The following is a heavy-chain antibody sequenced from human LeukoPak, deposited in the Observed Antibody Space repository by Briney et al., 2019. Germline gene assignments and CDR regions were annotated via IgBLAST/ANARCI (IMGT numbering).Heavy chain of an antibody. CDR2: IYYSGST. CDR1: GYSISSGYY. J-gene: IGHJ5*02. D-gene: IGHD3-10*01. Sequence: SETLSLTCTVSGYSISSGYYWGWIRQPPGKGLEWIGSIYYSGSTYYNPSPKSRVTISVDTSKNQFSLKLSSVTAADTAVYYCARDRRTGYYGSGSYYNQREFDPWGQGTLVTVSS. CDR3: ARDRRTGYYGSGSYYNQREFDP. V-gene: IGHV4-38-2*02.